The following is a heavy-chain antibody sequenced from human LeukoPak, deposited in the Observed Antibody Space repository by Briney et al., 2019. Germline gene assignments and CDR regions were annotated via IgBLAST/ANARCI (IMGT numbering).Heavy chain of an antibody. CDR3: ARAEYSSSSSSFDY. Sequence: GGSLRLSCAASGFTFSSYWMRWVRQAPGKGLVWVSRINSDGSTTTYADSVKGRFTISRDNAKNTLYLQMNSLRAEDTAVYYCARAEYSSSSSSFDYWGQGTLVTVSS. D-gene: IGHD6-6*01. CDR1: GFTFSSYW. CDR2: INSDGSTT. J-gene: IGHJ4*02. V-gene: IGHV3-74*03.